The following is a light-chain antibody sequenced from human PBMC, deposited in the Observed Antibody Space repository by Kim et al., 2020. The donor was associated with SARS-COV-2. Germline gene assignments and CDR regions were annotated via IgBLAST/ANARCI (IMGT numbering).Light chain of an antibody. CDR2: GAS. V-gene: IGKV3-20*01. CDR1: QSVSSSY. CDR3: QQYGSSLL. J-gene: IGKJ3*01. Sequence: LSPGERATLSCRASQSVSSSYVAWYQQKPGQAPRLLIYGASSRATGIPDRFSGSGSGTDFTLTISRLEPEDFAVYYCQQYGSSLLFGPGTKVDIK.